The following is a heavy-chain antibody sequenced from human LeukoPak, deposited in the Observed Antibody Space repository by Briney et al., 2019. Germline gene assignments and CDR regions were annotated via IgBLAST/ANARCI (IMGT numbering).Heavy chain of an antibody. Sequence: GGSLRLSCAASGFTVSNNRLSWVRQAPGMGLEWVSTIYSDGNTYYPDSAKGRFTISRDGSKNTLYLQLNSLRTEDTAIYYCVREREGSNSEHWGQGTLVTVSS. J-gene: IGHJ1*01. CDR3: VREREGSNSEH. D-gene: IGHD1-26*01. CDR1: GFTVSNNR. CDR2: IYSDGNT. V-gene: IGHV3-53*01.